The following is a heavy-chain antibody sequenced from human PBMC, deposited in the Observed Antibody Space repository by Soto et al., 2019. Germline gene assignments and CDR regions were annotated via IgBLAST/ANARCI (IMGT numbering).Heavy chain of an antibody. CDR3: ARYVAAGWNLDY. Sequence: QVRLVESGGGAVQPGRSLKLSCATSGFSFSNYAMHWVRQAPGKGLEWVAFIWSDGSRQDYADSVKGRFIISRDDSRNTLDLQMNSLRVEDTAVYYCARYVAAGWNLDYLGQGTLVTVPS. V-gene: IGHV3-33*01. J-gene: IGHJ4*02. CDR2: IWSDGSRQ. CDR1: GFSFSNYA. D-gene: IGHD6-19*01.